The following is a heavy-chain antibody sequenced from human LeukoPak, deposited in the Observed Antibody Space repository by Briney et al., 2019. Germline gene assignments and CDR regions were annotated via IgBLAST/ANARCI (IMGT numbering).Heavy chain of an antibody. J-gene: IGHJ6*03. CDR1: GYTFTGYY. Sequence: ASVEVSCKASGYTFTGYYMHWVRQAPGQGLEWMGWINPNSGGTNYAQKFQGRVTMTRDTSISTAYMELSRLRSDDTAVYYCARDSRYYYDSSGYYDIYYYYMDVWGKGTTVTVSS. V-gene: IGHV1-2*02. D-gene: IGHD3-22*01. CDR2: INPNSGGT. CDR3: ARDSRYYYDSSGYYDIYYYYMDV.